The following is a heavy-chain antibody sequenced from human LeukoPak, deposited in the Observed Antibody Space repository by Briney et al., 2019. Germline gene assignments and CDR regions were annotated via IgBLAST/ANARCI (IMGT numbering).Heavy chain of an antibody. CDR2: IYSCGST. J-gene: IGHJ5*01. CDR1: VFTVSSNY. CDR3: ARSIVSTINA. D-gene: IGHD5/OR15-5a*01. V-gene: IGHV3-66*03. Sequence: GGSLRLSCAASVFTVSSNYMSGVRQAPGKGLEGVTVIYSCGSTYYADPVEGRFTTSRDQSKNLLYLQMNSLNAEDTTVYYCARSIVSTINAWGQGTLVTVSS.